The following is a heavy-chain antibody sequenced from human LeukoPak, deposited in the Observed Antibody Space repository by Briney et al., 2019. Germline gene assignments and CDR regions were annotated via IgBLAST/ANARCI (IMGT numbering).Heavy chain of an antibody. V-gene: IGHV3-74*01. J-gene: IGHJ3*02. CDR1: GFTFSSYW. CDR2: INSDGSST. CDR3: ARDRGLPNDAFDI. Sequence: GGSLRLSCAASGFTFSSYWMHWVRQAPGKGLVWVSRINSDGSSTSYADSVKGRFTISRDNAKNTLFLQMSSLRHEDTSVYYCARDRGLPNDAFDIWGQGTMVTVSS. D-gene: IGHD4-17*01.